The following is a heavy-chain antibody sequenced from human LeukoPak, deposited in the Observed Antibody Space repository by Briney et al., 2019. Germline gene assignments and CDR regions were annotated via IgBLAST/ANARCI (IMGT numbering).Heavy chain of an antibody. CDR1: GFTFRTYA. Sequence: GGSLRLSCTASGFTFRTYAMNWVRQAPGKGLERLSGISGSGNGTYYADSVKGRFIISRDNSKNMVYLQMNSLTVEDAATYYCAKRTMSAFDSWGQGTLLIVSS. CDR3: AKRTMSAFDS. CDR2: ISGSGNGT. V-gene: IGHV3-23*01. J-gene: IGHJ4*02. D-gene: IGHD5-24*01.